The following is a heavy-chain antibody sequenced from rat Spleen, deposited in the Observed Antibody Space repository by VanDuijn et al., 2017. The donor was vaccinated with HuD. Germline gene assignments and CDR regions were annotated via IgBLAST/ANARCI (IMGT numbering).Heavy chain of an antibody. Sequence: EVQLVESGGGLVQPGRSLKLSCAASGFTFSNYGMHWIRQAPTKGLEWVASITNTGGSTYYPDSVKGRFTISRDNAKSTLYLQMNSLRSEDTATYYCTRDDTTVVSYYWYFDYWGQGVMVTVSS. D-gene: IGHD1-1*01. CDR1: GFTFSNYG. J-gene: IGHJ2*01. CDR2: ITNTGGST. V-gene: IGHV5-19*01. CDR3: TRDDTTVVSYYWYFDY.